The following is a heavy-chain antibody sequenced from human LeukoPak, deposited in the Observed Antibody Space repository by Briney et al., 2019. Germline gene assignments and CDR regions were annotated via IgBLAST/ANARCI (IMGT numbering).Heavy chain of an antibody. Sequence: GRSLRLSCTASGFTFGDYGMSWVRQAPGKGLEWVGFIRSKAYGGTTEYAASVKGRFTISRDDSKSIAYLQMNSLKTEDTAVYYCTTDGPPYYDILTGKGGGLDYWGQGTLVTVSS. CDR3: TTDGPPYYDILTGKGGGLDY. J-gene: IGHJ4*02. V-gene: IGHV3-49*04. CDR2: IRSKAYGGTT. CDR1: GFTFGDYG. D-gene: IGHD3-9*01.